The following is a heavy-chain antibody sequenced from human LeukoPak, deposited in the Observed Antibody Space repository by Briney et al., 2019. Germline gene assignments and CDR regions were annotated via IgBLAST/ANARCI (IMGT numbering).Heavy chain of an antibody. D-gene: IGHD5-18*01. CDR2: TFTSGST. V-gene: IGHV4-4*07. J-gene: IGHJ4*02. CDR3: ARRLVGDTYMVSE. Sequence: SETLSLTCTVSDVSISSYYWSWIRQPAGKGLEWIGRTFTSGSTTYNPSLKSRVTMSVDTSRNQFSLELTSVTAADTAVYYCARRLVGDTYMVSEWGQGTLVTVSS. CDR1: DVSISSYY.